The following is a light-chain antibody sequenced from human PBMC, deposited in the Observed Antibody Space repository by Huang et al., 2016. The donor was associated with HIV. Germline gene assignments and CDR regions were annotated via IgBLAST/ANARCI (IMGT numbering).Light chain of an antibody. J-gene: IGKJ4*01. Sequence: DIQLTQSPSSLSASVGDRVTISCRASQSITNSLNWYQQKPGKAHKLLIYGASSLQGGVPSRFSGSGSGTDFTLTINSLQPEDFATYYCQQSYITLTFGGGTKVEIK. CDR1: QSITNS. CDR2: GAS. V-gene: IGKV1-39*01. CDR3: QQSYITLT.